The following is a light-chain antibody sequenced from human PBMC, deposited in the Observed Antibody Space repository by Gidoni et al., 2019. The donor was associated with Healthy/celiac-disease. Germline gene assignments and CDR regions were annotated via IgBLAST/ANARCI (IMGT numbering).Light chain of an antibody. CDR3: CSYAGSSTWV. CDR2: EVS. V-gene: IGLV2-23*02. CDR1: SSDVGSYNL. J-gene: IGLJ3*02. Sequence: QSALTQPASVSGSPGKSITISCTGTSSDVGSYNLVSWYQQHPGKAPKLMIYEVSKRPSGVSNRFSCSKSGNTASLTISGLQAEDEADYYCCSYAGSSTWVFGGGTKLTVL.